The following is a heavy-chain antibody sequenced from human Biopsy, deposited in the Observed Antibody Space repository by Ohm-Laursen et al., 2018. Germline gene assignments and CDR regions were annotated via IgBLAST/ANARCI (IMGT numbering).Heavy chain of an antibody. CDR2: ISAYNGNT. CDR3: ATKLTGYFHH. D-gene: IGHD3-9*01. V-gene: IGHV1-18*01. J-gene: IGHJ1*01. Sequence: SSVKVSCKASGYTFTSYGITWVRQAPGQGLEWMGWISAYNGNTNYAQKFQGRVTMTTDTSTSTATMELRSLRSDDTAMYYCATKLTGYFHHWGQGTLVIVSS. CDR1: GYTFTSYG.